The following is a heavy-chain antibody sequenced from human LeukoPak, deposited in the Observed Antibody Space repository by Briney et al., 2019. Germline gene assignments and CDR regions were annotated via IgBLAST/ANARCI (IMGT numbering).Heavy chain of an antibody. J-gene: IGHJ3*02. CDR3: ARKMKTGDRVGTFDI. V-gene: IGHV3-11*06. D-gene: IGHD1-1*01. CDR2: ISSSSSYT. Sequence: GGSLRLSCAASGFIFSDYYMSWIRQAPGKGLEWISYISSSSSYTNYVDSVKGRFTISRDNAKNSLYLQMNSLTAEDTAVYYCARKMKTGDRVGTFDIWGQGTMVTVSS. CDR1: GFIFSDYY.